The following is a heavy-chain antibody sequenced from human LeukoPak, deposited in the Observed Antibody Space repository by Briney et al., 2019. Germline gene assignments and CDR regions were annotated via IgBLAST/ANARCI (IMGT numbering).Heavy chain of an antibody. CDR2: IYTSGST. CDR1: GGSISSGSYY. D-gene: IGHD3-9*01. J-gene: IGHJ6*03. Sequence: SETLSLTCTVSGGSISSGSYYWSWIRQPAGKGLEWIGRIYTSGSTNYNPSLKSRVTISVDTSKNQFSLKLSSVTAADTAVYYCARVGGRGRRDILTGYPYYMDVWGKGTTVTISS. V-gene: IGHV4-61*02. CDR3: ARVGGRGRRDILTGYPYYMDV.